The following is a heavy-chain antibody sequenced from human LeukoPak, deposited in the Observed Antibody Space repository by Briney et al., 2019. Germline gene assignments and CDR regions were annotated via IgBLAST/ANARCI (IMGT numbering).Heavy chain of an antibody. CDR3: ARDPPQGGSYWGGWFDP. J-gene: IGHJ5*02. CDR1: GFTFSSYA. D-gene: IGHD1-26*01. CDR2: ISYDGSNK. V-gene: IGHV3-30*01. Sequence: TGGSLRLSCAASGFTFSSYAMHWVRQAPGKGLEWVAVISYDGSNKYYADSVKGRSTISRDNSKNTLYLQMNSLRAEDTAVYYCARDPPQGGSYWGGWFDPWGQGTLVTVSS.